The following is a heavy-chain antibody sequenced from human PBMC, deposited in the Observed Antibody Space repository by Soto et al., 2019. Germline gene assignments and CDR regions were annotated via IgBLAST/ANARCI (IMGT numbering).Heavy chain of an antibody. CDR1: GGSISSYY. CDR2: IYYSGST. D-gene: IGHD3-16*02. Sequence: SETLSLTCTVSGGSISSYYWSWIRQPPGKGLEWIGYIYYSGSTNYNPSLKSRVAISGDTSKNQFSLKLSSVTAADTAVYYCARTVIGGFDYWGQGTLVTVSS. CDR3: ARTVIGGFDY. J-gene: IGHJ4*02. V-gene: IGHV4-59*01.